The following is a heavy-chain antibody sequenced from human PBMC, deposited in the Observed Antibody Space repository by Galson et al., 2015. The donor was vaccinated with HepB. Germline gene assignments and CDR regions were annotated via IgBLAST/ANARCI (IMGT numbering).Heavy chain of an antibody. CDR1: GYSFTSYW. J-gene: IGHJ2*01. CDR3: ARHREQWLIQDWYFDL. CDR2: IAPTDSYT. Sequence: QSGAEVKKPGESLRISCKGSGYSFTSYWINWVRQMPGKGLEWMGTIAPTDSYTKYSPSFQGHVTISVDESISTAYLQWSSLKASDTAMYYCARHREQWLIQDWYFDLWGRGTLVTVSS. V-gene: IGHV5-10-1*01. D-gene: IGHD6-19*01.